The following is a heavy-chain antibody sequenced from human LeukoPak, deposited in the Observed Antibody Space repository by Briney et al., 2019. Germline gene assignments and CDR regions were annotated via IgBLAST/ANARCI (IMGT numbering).Heavy chain of an antibody. D-gene: IGHD5-24*01. J-gene: IGHJ3*01. CDR3: AKIRAGYIPDAFDV. V-gene: IGHV3-23*01. Sequence: GGSLRLSCVASGFTFSNYAMGWVRQAPGKGLEWVSVTTARGDSPYYAQSVKGRFTISRDNSENTLYLQMSSLRAEDTAIYYCAKIRAGYIPDAFDVWGQGTMVTVS. CDR2: TTARGDSP. CDR1: GFTFSNYA.